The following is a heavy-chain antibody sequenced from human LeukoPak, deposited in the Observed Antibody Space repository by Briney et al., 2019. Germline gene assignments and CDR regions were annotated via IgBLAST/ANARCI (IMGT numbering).Heavy chain of an antibody. J-gene: IGHJ4*02. CDR2: IKSKTDGGTT. CDR3: TTGTWIQLWLADF. D-gene: IGHD5-18*01. Sequence: PGGSLRLSCAASGFTFSNAWMSWVRQAPGKGLEWVGHIKSKTDGGTTDYAAPVKGRFTISRDDSKNTLYLQMNSLKIEHTAVYYCTTGTWIQLWLADFWGQGTLVTVSS. V-gene: IGHV3-15*01. CDR1: GFTFSNAW.